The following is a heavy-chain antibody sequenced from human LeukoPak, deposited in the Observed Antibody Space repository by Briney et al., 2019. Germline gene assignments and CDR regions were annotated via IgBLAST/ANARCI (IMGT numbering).Heavy chain of an antibody. D-gene: IGHD3-10*01. CDR3: ARGHFGVRGVDSYYYYYYMDV. V-gene: IGHV4-34*01. CDR2: INHSGST. J-gene: IGHJ6*03. Sequence: SETLSLTCAVYGGSFSGYYWSWIRQPPGKGLEWIGEINHSGSTNYNPSLKSRVTISVDTSKNQFSLKLSSVTAADTAVYYCARGHFGVRGVDSYYYYYYMDVWGKGTTVTVSS. CDR1: GGSFSGYY.